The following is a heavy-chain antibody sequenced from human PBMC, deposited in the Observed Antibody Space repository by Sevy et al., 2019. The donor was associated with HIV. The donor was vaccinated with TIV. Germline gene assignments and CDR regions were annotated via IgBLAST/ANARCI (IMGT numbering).Heavy chain of an antibody. J-gene: IGHJ4*02. Sequence: ASVKVSCKVSGYIFTELSMHWVRQAPGKGLEWMGGFDPEDGETIYSQKFQGRDTMTEDTSTDTAYMDLSSLRSEDTAVYYCATDSVPLKGRYDASSRYYLLYWGQGTLVTVSS. CDR3: ATDSVPLKGRYDASSRYYLLY. D-gene: IGHD3-22*01. CDR2: FDPEDGET. V-gene: IGHV1-24*01. CDR1: GYIFTELS.